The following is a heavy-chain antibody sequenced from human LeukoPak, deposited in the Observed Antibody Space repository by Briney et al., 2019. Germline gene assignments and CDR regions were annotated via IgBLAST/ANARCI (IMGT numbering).Heavy chain of an antibody. J-gene: IGHJ4*02. CDR1: GFSLISYH. CDR2: ISSTSSHI. Sequence: GGSLRLSCAASGFSLISYHMNWVRQAPGKGLEWVSSISSTSSHIYYADSVKGRFTISRDNAKNSLYLQMNSLRAEDTAMYYCATAPYDILTGYSPYYFESWGQGTLVTVSS. CDR3: ATAPYDILTGYSPYYFES. D-gene: IGHD3-9*01. V-gene: IGHV3-21*06.